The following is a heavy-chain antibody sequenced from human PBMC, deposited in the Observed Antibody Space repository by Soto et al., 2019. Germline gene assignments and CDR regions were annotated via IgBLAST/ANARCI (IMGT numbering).Heavy chain of an antibody. J-gene: IGHJ5*02. V-gene: IGHV4-39*01. CDR3: ASPKIAFYNWFDP. CDR2: IYYSGST. D-gene: IGHD3-3*02. CDR1: GGSISSSSYY. Sequence: QLQLQESGPGLVRPSETLSLTCTVSGGSISSSSYYWGWIRQPPGKGLEWIGSIYYSGSTYYNPSLKSRVTISVDTSKNQCSLKLSSVTAADTAVYYCASPKIAFYNWFDPWGQGTLVTVSS.